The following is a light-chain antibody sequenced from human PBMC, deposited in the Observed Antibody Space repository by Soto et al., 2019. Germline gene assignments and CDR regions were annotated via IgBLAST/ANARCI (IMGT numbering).Light chain of an antibody. V-gene: IGKV3D-15*01. Sequence: ETLMAQSPASLSVSPGERATLSCRASQSVSSSLAWYQQKPGQAPRLLIYGASIRATGIPARFSGSGSGTEFTLTISSRQSEDFAVYYCQQYNNWPPLTFGGGTKVEIK. CDR2: GAS. J-gene: IGKJ4*01. CDR1: QSVSSS. CDR3: QQYNNWPPLT.